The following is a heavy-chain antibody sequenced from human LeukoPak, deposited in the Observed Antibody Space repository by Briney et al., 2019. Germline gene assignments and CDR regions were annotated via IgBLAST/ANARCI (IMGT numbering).Heavy chain of an antibody. CDR1: GASVSGSPYY. D-gene: IGHD1-26*01. V-gene: IGHV4-39*01. Sequence: ASETLSLTCTVSGASVSGSPYYWGWIRQPPGKGLEWIGSIYSSGSTYYNASLQSRVTISIETSKDQISLRLNSVTAADTAIYYCAKSGGYGLIDYWGQGTLVTVSS. CDR3: AKSGGYGLIDY. CDR2: IYSSGST. J-gene: IGHJ4*02.